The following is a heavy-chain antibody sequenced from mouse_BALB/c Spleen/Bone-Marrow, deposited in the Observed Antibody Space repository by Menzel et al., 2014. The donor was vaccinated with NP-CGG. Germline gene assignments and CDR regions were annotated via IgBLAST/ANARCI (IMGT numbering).Heavy chain of an antibody. D-gene: IGHD3-3*01. CDR3: ARGGLGLDY. CDR2: IYPGDGDT. V-gene: IGHV1-82*01. J-gene: IGHJ2*01. Sequence: QVQLQQSGPELVKPGASVKISCKASGYAFSSSWMNWVKQRPGQGLEWIGRIYPGDGDTNYNGKFKGKATLTADKSSGTAYMQLSSLTSVDSAVYFCARGGLGLDYWGQGTTFTVSS. CDR1: GYAFSSSW.